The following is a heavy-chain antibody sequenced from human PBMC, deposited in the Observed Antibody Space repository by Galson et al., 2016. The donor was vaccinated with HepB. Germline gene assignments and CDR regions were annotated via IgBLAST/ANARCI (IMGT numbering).Heavy chain of an antibody. CDR2: IHYTGGT. V-gene: IGHV4-59*01. CDR3: ARVISDPASYYADN. J-gene: IGHJ4*02. CDR1: GGSISTYY. D-gene: IGHD3-10*01. Sequence: LSLTCTISGGSISTYYWSWVRQSPGKGLDLIGFIHYTGGTNYNPSLKSRVTMSVDTSKNQFSLNLRSLTAADTGMYYCARVISDPASYYADNWGQGTLVIVSS.